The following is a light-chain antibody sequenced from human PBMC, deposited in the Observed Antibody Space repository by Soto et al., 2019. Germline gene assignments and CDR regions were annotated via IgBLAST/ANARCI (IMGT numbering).Light chain of an antibody. J-gene: IGKJ1*01. V-gene: IGKV3-15*01. CDR3: QQYNNWPPWT. CDR2: DAS. Sequence: EVVLTQSPGTLSLSPGEKATLACRASQSVSSNLAWYQQKPGQAPRLPIYDASTRATGIPARFSVSGSGTEFTLTISSLQSEDFAVYFCQQYNNWPPWTFGQGTRWISN. CDR1: QSVSSN.